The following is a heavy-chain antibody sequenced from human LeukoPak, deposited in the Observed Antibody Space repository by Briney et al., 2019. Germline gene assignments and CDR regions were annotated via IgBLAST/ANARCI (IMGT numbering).Heavy chain of an antibody. J-gene: IGHJ3*02. CDR3: ARVFIVGATDAFDI. Sequence: ASVKVSCKASGYTFTSYDINGVRQATGQGLEWMGWMNPNSGNTGYAQKFQGRVTMTRNTAISTAYMELSSLRSEDTAVYYCARVFIVGATDAFDIWGQGTMVTVSS. CDR2: MNPNSGNT. D-gene: IGHD1-26*01. CDR1: GYTFTSYD. V-gene: IGHV1-8*01.